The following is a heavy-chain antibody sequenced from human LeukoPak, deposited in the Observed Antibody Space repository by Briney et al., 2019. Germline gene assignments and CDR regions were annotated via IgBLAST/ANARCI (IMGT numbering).Heavy chain of an antibody. CDR3: VVDFQYNCP. Sequence: PGGSLRLSCAASGLTFSNYWMHWVRQAPGKGLMWVSGINTDGRSTVYADSVKGRFIISRDNAKNTLYLQMNSPRIEDTAVYYCVVDFQYNCPWGQGTLVTVSS. V-gene: IGHV3-74*01. CDR2: INTDGRST. CDR1: GLTFSNYW. D-gene: IGHD5-24*01. J-gene: IGHJ5*02.